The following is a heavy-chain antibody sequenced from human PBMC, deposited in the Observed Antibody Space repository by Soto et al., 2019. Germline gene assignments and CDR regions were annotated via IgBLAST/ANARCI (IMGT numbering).Heavy chain of an antibody. V-gene: IGHV1-3*01. D-gene: IGHD2-15*01. CDR1: GYTFTSYA. J-gene: IGHJ4*02. CDR2: INAGNGDT. Sequence: ASVKVSCKASGYTFTSYAMHWVRQAPGQRLEWMGWINAGNGDTKYSQKFQGRVTITRDTSASTAYMELSSLRSEDTAVYYCASSGYCSGGSCFFYFDYWGQGTLVTVSS. CDR3: ASSGYCSGGSCFFYFDY.